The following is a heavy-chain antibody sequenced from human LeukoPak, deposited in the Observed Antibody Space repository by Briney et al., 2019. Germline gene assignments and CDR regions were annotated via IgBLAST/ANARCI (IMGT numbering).Heavy chain of an antibody. D-gene: IGHD3-22*01. Sequence: QTGGSLRLSCAASGFTFSSYAMSWVRQAPGKGLEWVSAIYSGGSTYYAETVKGRLTISRDNSKNTLYLQMNSLRAEDTAVYYCASRYYDSSGYYYSEDYWGQGTLVTVSS. CDR3: ASRYYDSSGYYYSEDY. CDR1: GFTFSSYA. J-gene: IGHJ4*02. V-gene: IGHV3-23*05. CDR2: IYSGGST.